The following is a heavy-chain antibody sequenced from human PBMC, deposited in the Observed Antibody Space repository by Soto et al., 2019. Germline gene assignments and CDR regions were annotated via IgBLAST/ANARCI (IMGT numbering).Heavy chain of an antibody. CDR1: GFTFSSYA. D-gene: IGHD3-10*01. CDR3: AKDPGYVYYYGSGLFDY. CDR2: ISGSGGST. Sequence: GGSLRLSCAASGFTFSSYAMSWVRQAPGKGLEWVSAISGSGGSTYYADSVKGRFTISRDNSKNTLYLQMNSLRAEDTAVYYCAKDPGYVYYYGSGLFDYWGQGTLVTVSS. V-gene: IGHV3-23*01. J-gene: IGHJ4*02.